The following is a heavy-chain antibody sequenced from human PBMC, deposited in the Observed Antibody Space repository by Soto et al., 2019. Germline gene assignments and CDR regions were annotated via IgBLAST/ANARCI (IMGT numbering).Heavy chain of an antibody. CDR2: IYYSGST. D-gene: IGHD3-10*01. V-gene: IGHV4-39*01. Sequence: SETLSLTCTVSGGSISSSSYYWGWIRQPPGKGLEWIGSIYYSGSTYYNPSLKSRVTISVDTSKNQFSLKLSSVTAADTAVYYCAIPRAQGVIIYFDDWGQGTLVTVSS. CDR1: GGSISSSSYY. J-gene: IGHJ4*02. CDR3: AIPRAQGVIIYFDD.